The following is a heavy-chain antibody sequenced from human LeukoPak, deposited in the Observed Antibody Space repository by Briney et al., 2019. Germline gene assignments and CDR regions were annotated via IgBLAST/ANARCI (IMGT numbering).Heavy chain of an antibody. V-gene: IGHV1-24*01. CDR1: GYTLTELS. J-gene: IGHJ3*02. CDR3: AAIYGDYVFDAFDI. CDR2: FDPEDGET. Sequence: GASVKVSCKVSGYTLTELSMHRVRQAPGKGLEWMGGFDPEDGETIYVQKFQGRVTMTEDTSTDTAYMELSSLRSEDTAVYYCAAIYGDYVFDAFDIWGQGTMVTVSS. D-gene: IGHD4-17*01.